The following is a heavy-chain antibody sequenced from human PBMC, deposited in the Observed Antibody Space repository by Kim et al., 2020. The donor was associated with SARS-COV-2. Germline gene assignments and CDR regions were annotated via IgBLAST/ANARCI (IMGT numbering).Heavy chain of an antibody. V-gene: IGHV2-5*02. Sequence: SGPTLVKPTQTLTLTCTFSGFSLSTSGVGVGWIRQPPGKALEWLALIYWDDDKRYSPSLKSRLTITKDTSKNQVVLTMTNMDPVDTATYYCAHRRGGPSIAAPFDYWGQGTLVTVSS. CDR1: GFSLSTSGVG. D-gene: IGHD6-6*01. CDR3: AHRRGGPSIAAPFDY. CDR2: IYWDDDK. J-gene: IGHJ4*02.